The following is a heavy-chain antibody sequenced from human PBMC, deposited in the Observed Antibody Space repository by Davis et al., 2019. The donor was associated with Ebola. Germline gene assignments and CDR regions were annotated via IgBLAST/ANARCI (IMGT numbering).Heavy chain of an antibody. D-gene: IGHD4-17*01. CDR2: IYHSGST. V-gene: IGHV4-4*02. J-gene: IGHJ4*02. CDR1: GGSISSSNW. Sequence: MPSETLSLTCAVSGGSISSSNWWSWVRQPPGKGLEWIGEIYHSGSTNYNPSLKSRVTISVDKSKNQFSLKLSSVTAADTAVYYCARDSDYGDYLFDYWGQGTLVTVSS. CDR3: ARDSDYGDYLFDY.